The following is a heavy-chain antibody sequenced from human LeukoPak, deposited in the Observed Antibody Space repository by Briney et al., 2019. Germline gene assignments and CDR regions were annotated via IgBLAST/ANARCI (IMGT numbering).Heavy chain of an antibody. V-gene: IGHV1-69*04. Sequence: SVKVSCKASGGTFSSYAISWVRQAPGQGLEWMGRIIPILGIANYAQKFQGRVTITADKSTSTAYMELSSLRSEDTAVYYCARIPNYDSSGYYQPPHYYGMDVWGQGTTVTVSS. CDR2: IIPILGIA. CDR1: GGTFSSYA. D-gene: IGHD3-22*01. J-gene: IGHJ6*02. CDR3: ARIPNYDSSGYYQPPHYYGMDV.